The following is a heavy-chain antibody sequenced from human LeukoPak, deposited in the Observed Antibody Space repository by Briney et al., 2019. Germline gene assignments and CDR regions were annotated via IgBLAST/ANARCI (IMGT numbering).Heavy chain of an antibody. CDR3: AKQQQGTSAYYYYYMDV. D-gene: IGHD6-13*01. J-gene: IGHJ6*03. Sequence: GGSLRLSCAASGFTFSSYGMHWVRQAPGKGLEWVAFIRYDGSNKYYADSVKGRFTISRDNSKNTLYLQMNSLRAEDTAVYYCAKQQQGTSAYYYYYMDVWGKGTTVTISS. V-gene: IGHV3-30*02. CDR1: GFTFSSYG. CDR2: IRYDGSNK.